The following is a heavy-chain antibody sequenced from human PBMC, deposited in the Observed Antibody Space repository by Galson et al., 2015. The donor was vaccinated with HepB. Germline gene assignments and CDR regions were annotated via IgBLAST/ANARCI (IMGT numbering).Heavy chain of an antibody. Sequence: CAISGDSVSRDSVAWNWIRQSPSRGLEWLGRTYYRSKWAYDYAASVKSRIIIDPDTSKNQFTLQLVSVTPEDTAVYYCTKSVALARGMDVWGQGTTVTVSS. V-gene: IGHV6-1*01. CDR3: TKSVALARGMDV. CDR2: TYYRSKWAY. CDR1: GDSVSRDSVA. J-gene: IGHJ6*02. D-gene: IGHD6-19*01.